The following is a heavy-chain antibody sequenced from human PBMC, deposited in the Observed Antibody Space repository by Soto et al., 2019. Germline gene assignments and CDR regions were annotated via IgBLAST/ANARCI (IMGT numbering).Heavy chain of an antibody. D-gene: IGHD3-3*01. CDR3: ARFRSGYYTNAFDI. CDR1: GGSISSYY. CDR2: IYYSGST. Sequence: QVQLQESGPGLVKPSETLSLTCTVSGGSISSYYWSWIRQPPGKGLEWIGYIYYSGSTNYNPSLKSRVTISVDTSKNQFALKVGSVTAADTAVYYCARFRSGYYTNAFDIWGQGTMVTVSS. J-gene: IGHJ3*02. V-gene: IGHV4-59*01.